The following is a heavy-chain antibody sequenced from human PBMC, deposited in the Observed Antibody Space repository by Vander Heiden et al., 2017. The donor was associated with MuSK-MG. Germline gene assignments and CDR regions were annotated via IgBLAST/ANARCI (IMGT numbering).Heavy chain of an antibody. J-gene: IGHJ4*02. CDR2: INDQSVAL. Sequence: EVQLVESGGGFVQPGGSLRLSCAASGFTFTAYGMNWVRQAPGKGLEWVSHINDQSVALAYADSVKGRFTISRDNARDSLHLQMHSLRAEDTARYYGARDFKWAVDYRCEVMMVTVSS. D-gene: IGHD1-26*01. CDR3: ARDFKWAVDY. V-gene: IGHV3-48*01. CDR1: GFTFTAYG.